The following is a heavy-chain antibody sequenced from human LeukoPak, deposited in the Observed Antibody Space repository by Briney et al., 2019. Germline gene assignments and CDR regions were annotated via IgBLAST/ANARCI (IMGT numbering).Heavy chain of an antibody. J-gene: IGHJ2*01. Sequence: PSETLSLTCTVSGGSISSYYWSWIRQPPGKGLEWIGYIYYSGSTNYNPSLKSRVTISVDTSKNQFSLKLSSVTAADTAVYYCATAKGSEYSSLSNWYFDLWGRGTLVTVSS. CDR1: GGSISSYY. CDR2: IYYSGST. D-gene: IGHD6-6*01. CDR3: ATAKGSEYSSLSNWYFDL. V-gene: IGHV4-59*01.